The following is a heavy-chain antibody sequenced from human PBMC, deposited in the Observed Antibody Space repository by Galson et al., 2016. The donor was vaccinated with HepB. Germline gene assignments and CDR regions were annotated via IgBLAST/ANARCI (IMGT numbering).Heavy chain of an antibody. J-gene: IGHJ6*02. V-gene: IGHV3-13*01. CDR1: GFTFSNYD. Sequence: SLRLSCAAFGFTFSNYDMHWVRQSMGKGLGWVSGYVVAGNTYYADSVKGRFTISREDGENSLYLQMNSLRAGDTAVYHCARGLRAGYYWSFDVWGQGTTVTVSS. CDR3: ARGLRAGYYWSFDV. D-gene: IGHD1-26*01. CDR2: YVVAGNT.